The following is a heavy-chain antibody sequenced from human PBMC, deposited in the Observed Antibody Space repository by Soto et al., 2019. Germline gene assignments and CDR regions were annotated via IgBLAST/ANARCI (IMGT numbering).Heavy chain of an antibody. J-gene: IGHJ4*02. CDR1: GFTVTINY. CDR2: IYSGGTI. CDR3: PGYGY. D-gene: IGHD5-12*01. Sequence: EVQVVESGGGLIQPGGSLRLSCAVSGFTVTINYMSWVRQAPGKGLEWVSVIYSGGTIYSADSVKGRFTISRDTPKNTLYLHMTSLSGEDTAVYYCPGYGYWGQGTLVTVSS. V-gene: IGHV3-53*01.